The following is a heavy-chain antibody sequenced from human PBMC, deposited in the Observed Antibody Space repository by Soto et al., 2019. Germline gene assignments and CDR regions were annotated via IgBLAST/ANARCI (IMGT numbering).Heavy chain of an antibody. J-gene: IGHJ5*02. V-gene: IGHV3-23*01. CDR1: GCTFSSYA. D-gene: IGHD6-13*01. CDR3: AKRGGVIFRIAAAGPQS. Sequence: PGGSLRLSCAASGCTFSSYAMTWVRQAPGKGLAWVSAISGRVGSTYYADSVKGRFTISRDNSKHTLYLQMNSLRAEDTAVYYCAKRGGVIFRIAAAGPQSWGQVTRVNLPS. CDR2: ISGRVGST.